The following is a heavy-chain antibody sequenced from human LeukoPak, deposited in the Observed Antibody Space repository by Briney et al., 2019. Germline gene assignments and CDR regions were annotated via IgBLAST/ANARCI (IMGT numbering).Heavy chain of an antibody. CDR2: IYYSGST. D-gene: IGHD6-13*01. Sequence: PSETLSLTCAVSGGSISSGGYSWSWIRQPPGKGLEWIGYIYYSGSTYYNPSLKSRVTISVDKSKNQFSLKLSSVTAADTAVYYCARRPSPGIAAAGIMGGDYWGQGTLVTVSS. CDR3: ARRPSPGIAAAGIMGGDY. V-gene: IGHV4-30-4*07. J-gene: IGHJ4*02. CDR1: GGSISSGGYS.